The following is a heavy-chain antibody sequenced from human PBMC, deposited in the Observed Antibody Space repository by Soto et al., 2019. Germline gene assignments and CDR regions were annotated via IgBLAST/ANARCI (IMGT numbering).Heavy chain of an antibody. CDR2: ISAYNGNT. Sequence: ASVKVSCKASGYTFTSYGISWVRQAPGQGLEWMGWISAYNGNTNYAQKLQGRVTMTTDTSTSTAYMELRSLRSDDTAVYYCARHKGGSSFTSYYYYYMDVWGKGTTVTVSS. CDR3: ARHKGGSSFTSYYYYYMDV. CDR1: GYTFTSYG. D-gene: IGHD6-6*01. V-gene: IGHV1-18*01. J-gene: IGHJ6*03.